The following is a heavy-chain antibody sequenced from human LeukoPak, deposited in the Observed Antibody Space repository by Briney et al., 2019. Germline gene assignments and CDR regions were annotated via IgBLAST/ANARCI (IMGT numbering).Heavy chain of an antibody. Sequence: SETLSLTCTVSGGSISSSSYYWGWIRQPPGKRLEWIGSIYYSGSTYYNPSLKSRVTISVDTSKNQFSLKLSSVTAADRAVYYCARVNSSWSYYYYYMDVWGKGTTVTVSS. CDR3: ARVNSSWSYYYYYMDV. D-gene: IGHD6-13*01. CDR2: IYYSGST. V-gene: IGHV4-39*07. CDR1: GGSISSSSYY. J-gene: IGHJ6*03.